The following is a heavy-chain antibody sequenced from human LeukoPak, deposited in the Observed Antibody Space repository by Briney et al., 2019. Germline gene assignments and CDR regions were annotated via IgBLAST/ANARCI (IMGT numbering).Heavy chain of an antibody. V-gene: IGHV3-30*02. J-gene: IGHJ4*02. CDR1: GFTFSSYG. CDR3: AKDRKSGSKKVYYFDY. CDR2: IRYDGSNK. Sequence: GGSLRLSCAASGFTFSSYGMHCVRQAPGKGLEWVAFIRYDGSNKYYADSVKGRFTISRDNSKNTLYLQMNSLRAEDTAVYYCAKDRKSGSKKVYYFDYWGQGTPVTVSS. D-gene: IGHD1-26*01.